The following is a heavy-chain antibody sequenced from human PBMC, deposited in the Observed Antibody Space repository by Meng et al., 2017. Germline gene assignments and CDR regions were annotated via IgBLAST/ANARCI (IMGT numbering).Heavy chain of an antibody. CDR1: GGSISSGSYY. CDR3: ARIFPTSGAFDI. V-gene: IGHV4-61*02. J-gene: IGHJ3*02. Sequence: VQLQESGPGLVKPSQTLSLTCTVSGGSISSGSYYWSWIRQPAGKGLEWIGRIYTSGSTNYNPSLKSRVTISVDTSKNQFSLKLSSVTAADTAVYYCARIFPTSGAFDIWGQGTMVTV. CDR2: IYTSGST. D-gene: IGHD2/OR15-2a*01.